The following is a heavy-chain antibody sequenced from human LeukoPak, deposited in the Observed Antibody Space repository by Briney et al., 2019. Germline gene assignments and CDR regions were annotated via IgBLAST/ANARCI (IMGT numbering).Heavy chain of an antibody. CDR1: GFTFSSYA. D-gene: IGHD2-21*01. J-gene: IGHJ6*02. Sequence: GGSLRLSCAASGFTFSSYAMSWVRQAPGKGLEWVSAISGSGASTYYADSVKGRFTISRDNFKNTLYLQMNSLRAEDTAVYYCAKDVRNSFAAYGMDVWGQGTTVTVSS. CDR3: AKDVRNSFAAYGMDV. CDR2: ISGSGAST. V-gene: IGHV3-23*01.